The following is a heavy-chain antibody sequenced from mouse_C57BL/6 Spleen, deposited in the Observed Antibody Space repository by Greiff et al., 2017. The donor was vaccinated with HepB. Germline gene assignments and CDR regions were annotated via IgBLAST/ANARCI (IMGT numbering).Heavy chain of an antibody. V-gene: IGHV1-54*01. CDR2: INPGSGGT. CDR1: GYAFTNYL. Sequence: QVQLQQSGAELVRPGTSVKVSCKASGYAFTNYLIEWVKQRPGQGLEWIGVINPGSGGTNYNEKFKGKATLTAAKSSSTAYMQLSSLTSEDSAVYFCARTGTASDYWGQVTTLTVSS. J-gene: IGHJ2*01. CDR3: ARTGTASDY. D-gene: IGHD1-2*01.